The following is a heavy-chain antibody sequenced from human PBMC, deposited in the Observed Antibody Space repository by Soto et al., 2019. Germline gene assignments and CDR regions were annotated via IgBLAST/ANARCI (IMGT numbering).Heavy chain of an antibody. D-gene: IGHD5-12*01. V-gene: IGHV1-46*01. Sequence: QVQLVQSGAEVKKPGASVKVSCKASGYTFTSYYMHWVRQAPGQGLEWMGIINPSGGSTSYAQKFQGRSNMTRDKSTSTVYIELSSLRSEDTAVYYCARIYSGYDFDYWGQGTLVTGSS. CDR3: ARIYSGYDFDY. CDR1: GYTFTSYY. CDR2: INPSGGST. J-gene: IGHJ4*02.